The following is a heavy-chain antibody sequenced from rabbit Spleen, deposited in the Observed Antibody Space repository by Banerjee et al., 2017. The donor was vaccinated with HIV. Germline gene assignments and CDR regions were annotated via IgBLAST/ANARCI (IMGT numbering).Heavy chain of an antibody. V-gene: IGHV1S40*01. Sequence: QSVEESGGDLVKPGASLTLTCTASGLDFSSNVMCWVRQAPGKGLEWIGCIGAGNSGTTYYANWAKGRFIISKASSTTVTLQMTSLTAVDTATCFCARRNGNAAFDLWGPGTLVTVS. J-gene: IGHJ4*01. CDR2: IGAGNSGTT. D-gene: IGHD6-1*01. CDR3: ARRNGNAAFDL. CDR1: GLDFSSNV.